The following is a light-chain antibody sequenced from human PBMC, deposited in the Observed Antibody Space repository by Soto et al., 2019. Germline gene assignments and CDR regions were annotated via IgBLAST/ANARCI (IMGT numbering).Light chain of an antibody. V-gene: IGKV1-5*02. CDR1: HIISNW. CDR2: HAS. J-gene: IGKJ1*01. Sequence: IEMTQSTSTLPAPVGDRVTIICRASHIISNWLAWYQQKRETAPKVLIYHASNLQSGVPSTFSGSGSGTEFTLTISSLQPDDFATYYCQQYNSYSFGQGSKVDIK. CDR3: QQYNSYS.